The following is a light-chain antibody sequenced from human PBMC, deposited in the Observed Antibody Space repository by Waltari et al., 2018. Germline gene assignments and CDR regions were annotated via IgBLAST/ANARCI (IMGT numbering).Light chain of an antibody. V-gene: IGLV1-47*01. J-gene: IGLJ3*02. Sequence: QSVLTQPPSASGTPGQGVTISCSGSNSNIGNNYVSWYQQLPGTAPKLLIYRDNERPSWISDQFPGSKSGSSASLAISRLRSDNEADYYCAAWDDSLSGWVFGGGTKLTVL. CDR1: NSNIGNNY. CDR2: RDN. CDR3: AAWDDSLSGWV.